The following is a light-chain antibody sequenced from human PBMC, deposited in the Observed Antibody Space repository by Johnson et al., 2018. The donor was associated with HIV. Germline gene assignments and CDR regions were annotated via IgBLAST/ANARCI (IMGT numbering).Light chain of an antibody. CDR1: SSNIGNNY. Sequence: QPVLTQPPSVSAAPGQKVTISCSGSSSNIGNNYVSWYQQFPGTAPKLLIYDNNKRPSGIPDRFSGSKSGTSATLGITGLQTGDEADYYCGTWDSRLNVYLFGPGTKVTVL. CDR3: GTWDSRLNVYL. V-gene: IGLV1-51*01. J-gene: IGLJ1*01. CDR2: DNN.